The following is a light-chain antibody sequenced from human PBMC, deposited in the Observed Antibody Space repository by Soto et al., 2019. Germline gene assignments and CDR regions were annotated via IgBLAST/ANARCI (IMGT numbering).Light chain of an antibody. J-gene: IGKJ1*01. V-gene: IGKV3-11*01. CDR3: QQRSNWPPT. CDR2: DAS. CDR1: QSVSSY. Sequence: EIVLTQSPATLSLSPGERATLSCRASQSVSSYLAWYQQKPGQAPRLLIYDASNRATGIPARFSGSGSGTDFTLTIGSLEPEDFAVYYSQQRSNWPPTFGQGTKV.